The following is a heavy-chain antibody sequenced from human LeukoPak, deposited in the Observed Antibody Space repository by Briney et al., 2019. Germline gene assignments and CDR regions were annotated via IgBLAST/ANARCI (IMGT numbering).Heavy chain of an antibody. CDR2: ILYDGSNK. CDR3: ARASSSWSRYFDY. J-gene: IGHJ4*02. CDR1: GFTFNTYA. Sequence: GGSLRLSCAASGFTFNTYAMHWIRQAPGKGLEWVAAILYDGSNKYYADSVKGRFTISRDNSKNTLSLQMNSLRAEDTAVYYCARASSSWSRYFDYWGQGTLVTVSS. V-gene: IGHV3-30-3*01. D-gene: IGHD6-13*01.